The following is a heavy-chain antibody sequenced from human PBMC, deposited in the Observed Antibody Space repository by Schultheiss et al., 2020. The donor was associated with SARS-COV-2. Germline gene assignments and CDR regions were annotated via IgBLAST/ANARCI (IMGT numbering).Heavy chain of an antibody. CDR1: GFTFSSYS. CDR2: IKQDGSEK. Sequence: GGSLRLSCAASGFTFSSYSMNWVRQAPGKGLEWVANIKQDGSEKYYVDSVKGRFTISRDNAKNSLYLQMNSLRAEDTAVYYCASVPYSGYDALWEGPWFDYWGQGTLVTVSS. CDR3: ASVPYSGYDALWEGPWFDY. D-gene: IGHD5-12*01. V-gene: IGHV3-7*03. J-gene: IGHJ4*02.